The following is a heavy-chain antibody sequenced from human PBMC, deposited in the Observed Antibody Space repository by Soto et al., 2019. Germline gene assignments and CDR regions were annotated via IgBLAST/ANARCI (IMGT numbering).Heavy chain of an antibody. CDR2: IYHSGST. D-gene: IGHD3-10*02. J-gene: IGHJ6*02. CDR3: ASVRGGYYYGMDV. Sequence: QVQLQESGPGLVKPSGTLSLTCAVSGGSISSSNWWSWVRQPPGKGLEWIGEIYHSGSTKYNPSLKSRVTISVDKSKNQFTLKLSSVTAADTAVYYCASVRGGYYYGMDVWGQGTTVTVCS. CDR1: GGSISSSNW. V-gene: IGHV4-4*02.